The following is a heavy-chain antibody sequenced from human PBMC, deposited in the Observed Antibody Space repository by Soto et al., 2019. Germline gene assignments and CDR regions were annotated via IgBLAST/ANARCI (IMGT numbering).Heavy chain of an antibody. J-gene: IGHJ4*02. CDR3: VTVNLVGAAYYFDY. CDR1: GGSIRNGDYY. Sequence: TLSLTCTVSGGSIRNGDYYWGWIRQPPGKGLEWIGYVYYSGTTYSHPSLNSRVSISVDTSENQFSLRLTSVTAADTAVYYCVTVNLVGAAYYFDYWGPGTLVTVSS. CDR2: VYYSGTT. V-gene: IGHV4-30-4*01. D-gene: IGHD1-26*01.